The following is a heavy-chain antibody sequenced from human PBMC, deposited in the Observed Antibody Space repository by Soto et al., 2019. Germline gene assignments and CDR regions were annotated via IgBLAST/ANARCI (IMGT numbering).Heavy chain of an antibody. CDR2: ISISGANK. Sequence: PGGSLRLSCAASVFTFNNYSMNLVRQAPGKGLEWVSAISISGANKYYTDSVKGRFTISRDNSKNMFFMQMNSLRAEDTAVYYCAKSWHLGNWGPGTKVTVSS. D-gene: IGHD6-13*01. J-gene: IGHJ4*02. V-gene: IGHV3-23*01. CDR1: VFTFNNYS. CDR3: AKSWHLGN.